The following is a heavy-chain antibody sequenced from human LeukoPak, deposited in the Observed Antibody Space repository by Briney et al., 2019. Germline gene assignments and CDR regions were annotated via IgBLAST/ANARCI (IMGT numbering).Heavy chain of an antibody. CDR1: GFTFSRYW. Sequence: GGSLRLSCAASGFTFSRYWMSWVRQAPGKGLEWVANIKQDGSEKDYVDSVKGRFTISRDNVKNSLYLQMNSLTAEDTAVYYCARESFAARWDWGQGTLVTVSS. V-gene: IGHV3-7*01. D-gene: IGHD6-6*01. CDR3: ARESFAARWD. J-gene: IGHJ4*02. CDR2: IKQDGSEK.